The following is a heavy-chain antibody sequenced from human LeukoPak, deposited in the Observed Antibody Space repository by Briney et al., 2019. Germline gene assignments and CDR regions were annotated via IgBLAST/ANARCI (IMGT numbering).Heavy chain of an antibody. Sequence: SETLSLTCAVYGGSFSGYYWSWIRQPPGKGLEWIGEINHSGSTNYNPSLKSRVTMSVDTSKNQFSLKLSSVTAADTAVYHCARGVYYYDSSGYYYSVDAFDIWGQGTMVTVSS. CDR1: GGSFSGYY. D-gene: IGHD3-22*01. V-gene: IGHV4-34*01. J-gene: IGHJ3*02. CDR2: INHSGST. CDR3: ARGVYYYDSSGYYYSVDAFDI.